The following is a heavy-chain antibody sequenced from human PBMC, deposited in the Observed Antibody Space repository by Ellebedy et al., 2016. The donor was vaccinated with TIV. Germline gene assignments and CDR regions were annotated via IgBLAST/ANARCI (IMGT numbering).Heavy chain of an antibody. V-gene: IGHV3-30*18. CDR1: GFTFSNYG. Sequence: GESLKISCAASGFTFSNYGMHWVRQAPGKGLEWVAVISYDGSNQYYADAVKGRFTISRDNSKNTLYLQKNSLGAEDTDVYYYAKDNSSNWNWYFELWGRGTLVTVSS. D-gene: IGHD6-13*01. CDR3: AKDNSSNWNWYFEL. J-gene: IGHJ2*01. CDR2: ISYDGSNQ.